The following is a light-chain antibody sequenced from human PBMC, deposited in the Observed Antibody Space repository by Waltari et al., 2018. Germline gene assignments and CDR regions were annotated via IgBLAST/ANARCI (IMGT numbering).Light chain of an antibody. CDR3: SSFTSSTTGI. V-gene: IGLV2-14*03. CDR2: DVT. Sequence: SALTQPDSVSGSPGQSITISCSGIISDSVGYNYVSWYQQHPGEAPKLIIYDVTNRPSGVSDRFSGSKSGSSASRTISGRQPEDEADYYCSSFTSSTTGIFGGGTKLTVL. CDR1: ISDSVGYNY. J-gene: IGLJ2*01.